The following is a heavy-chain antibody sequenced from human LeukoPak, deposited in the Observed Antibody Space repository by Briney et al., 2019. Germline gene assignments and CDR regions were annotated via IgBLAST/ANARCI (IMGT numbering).Heavy chain of an antibody. J-gene: IGHJ4*02. CDR2: IYHSGST. CDR1: GGSISSSSYY. CDR3: ARDGSDYYGSGSFDY. Sequence: SETLSLTCTVSGGSISSSSYYWGWIRRPPGKGLEWIGSIYHSGSTYYNPSLKGRVTISVDTSKNQFSLKLSSVTAADTAVYYCARDGSDYYGSGSFDYWGQGTLVTVSS. D-gene: IGHD3-10*01. V-gene: IGHV4-39*07.